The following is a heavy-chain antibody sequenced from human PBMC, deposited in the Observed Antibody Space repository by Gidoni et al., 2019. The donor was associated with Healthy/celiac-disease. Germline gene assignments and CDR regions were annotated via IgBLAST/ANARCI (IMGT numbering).Heavy chain of an antibody. Sequence: QVQLQQWGAGLLKPSETLSLTGAVYGGALSDYYWNVIRQPPGKGLWWIGEIHHSGSTNYIPFVKSRFTIALDASKIQFSLKLSSVTAADTAVYYCAIGPRILAPFDYWGQGTQVTVSS. CDR1: GGALSDYY. J-gene: IGHJ4*02. CDR2: IHHSGST. V-gene: IGHV4-34*01. CDR3: AIGPRILAPFDY. D-gene: IGHD3-3*01.